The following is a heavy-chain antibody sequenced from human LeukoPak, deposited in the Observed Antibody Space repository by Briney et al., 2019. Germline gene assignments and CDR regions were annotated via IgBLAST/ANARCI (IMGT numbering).Heavy chain of an antibody. Sequence: SETLSLTRTVSGDFITAYYWSWIRQPPGKGLEWIGYVYYSGSTEYNPSLRSRVTISLERSKHQFSLKLTSVTAADTAVYYCASNTGTVFDYWGQGALVTVSS. CDR1: GDFITAYY. V-gene: IGHV4-59*01. J-gene: IGHJ4*02. D-gene: IGHD7-27*01. CDR2: VYYSGST. CDR3: ASNTGTVFDY.